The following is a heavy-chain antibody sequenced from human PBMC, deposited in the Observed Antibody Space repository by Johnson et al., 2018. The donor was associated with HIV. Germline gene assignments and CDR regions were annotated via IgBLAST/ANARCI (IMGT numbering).Heavy chain of an antibody. CDR1: GFTFSSYA. Sequence: QVQLVESGGGVVQPGRSLRLSCAASGFTFSSYAMHWVRQAPGKGLEWVAVISYDGSNKYYADSVKGRFTISRDNSKNTLYLQMNSLSAEDTAVYYCARRVVEAATDAFDLWGQGTMVAVSS. CDR2: ISYDGSNK. D-gene: IGHD2-15*01. CDR3: ARRVVEAATDAFDL. J-gene: IGHJ3*01. V-gene: IGHV3-30-3*01.